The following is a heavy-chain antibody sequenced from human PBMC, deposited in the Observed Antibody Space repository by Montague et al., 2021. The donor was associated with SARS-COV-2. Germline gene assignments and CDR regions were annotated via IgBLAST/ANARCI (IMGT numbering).Heavy chain of an antibody. CDR3: AREKGIAVAGTDY. V-gene: IGHV3-21*01. CDR2: ITSRSSDT. Sequence: SISLDGSGFTFSSYTMNWVRQAPGKGLEWVSSITSRSSDTFYADSVKGRFTISRDNAKNSLYLQMNSLRAEDTAVYYCAREKGIAVAGTDYWGQGTLLTISS. D-gene: IGHD6-19*01. J-gene: IGHJ4*02. CDR1: GFTFSSYT.